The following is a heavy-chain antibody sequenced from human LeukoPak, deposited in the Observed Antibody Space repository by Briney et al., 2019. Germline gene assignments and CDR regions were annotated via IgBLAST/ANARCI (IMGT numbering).Heavy chain of an antibody. CDR1: GFTFSSYS. CDR3: AREYSSSVDAFDI. CDR2: ISSSSSYI. J-gene: IGHJ3*02. Sequence: GGSLRLFCAASGFTFSSYSMNWVRQAPGKGLEWVSSISSSSSYIYYADSVKGRFTISRDNAKNSLYLQMNSLRAEDTAVYYCAREYSSSVDAFDIWGQGTMVTVSS. D-gene: IGHD6-13*01. V-gene: IGHV3-21*01.